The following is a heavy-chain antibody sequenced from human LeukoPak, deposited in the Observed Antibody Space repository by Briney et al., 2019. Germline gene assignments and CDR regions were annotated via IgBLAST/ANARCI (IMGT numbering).Heavy chain of an antibody. CDR1: GFTFSSYA. J-gene: IGHJ5*02. CDR3: ARVPHMIVYS. D-gene: IGHD3-22*01. V-gene: IGHV3-7*01. Sequence: GGSLRLSCAASGFTFSSYATSWVRQAPGKGLEWVANIKQDGSEKYYVDSVKGRFTISRDNAKNSLYLQMNSLRAEDTAVYYCARVPHMIVYSWGQGTLVTVSS. CDR2: IKQDGSEK.